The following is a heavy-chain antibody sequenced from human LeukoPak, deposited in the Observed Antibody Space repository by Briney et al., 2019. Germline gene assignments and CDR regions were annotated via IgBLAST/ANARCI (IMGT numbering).Heavy chain of an antibody. CDR2: IYTGGST. D-gene: IGHD2-2*01. J-gene: IGHJ6*03. CDR3: ARYCSSISCYGDYYYMDV. V-gene: IGHV4-4*07. Sequence: SETLSLTCTVSGGPISIYYWSWIRQPAGKGLEWIGRIYTGGSTYYNPSLMGRVTISADKSKNQFSLKLRSVTAADTAVYYCARYCSSISCYGDYYYMDVWGKGTKVTVSS. CDR1: GGPISIYY.